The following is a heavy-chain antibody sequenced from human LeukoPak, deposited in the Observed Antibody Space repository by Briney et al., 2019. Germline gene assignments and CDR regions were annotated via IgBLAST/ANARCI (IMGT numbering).Heavy chain of an antibody. J-gene: IGHJ4*02. CDR2: INHSGST. Sequence: PSETLSLTCAVYGGSFSGYYWSWIRQPPGKGLEWIGEINHSGSTNYNPSLKSRVTISVDTSKNQFSLKLSSVTAADTAVYYCAREAGYSYGYAPFDYWGQGTLVTVPS. CDR1: GGSFSGYY. V-gene: IGHV4-34*01. CDR3: AREAGYSYGYAPFDY. D-gene: IGHD5-18*01.